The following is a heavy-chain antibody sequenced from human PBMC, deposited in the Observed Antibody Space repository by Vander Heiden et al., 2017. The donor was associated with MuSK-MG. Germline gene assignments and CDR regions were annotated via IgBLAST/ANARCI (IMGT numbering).Heavy chain of an antibody. D-gene: IGHD1-1*01. V-gene: IGHV3-15*01. Sequence: EVQLVESGGGLVKRGGSLRLPCAASGITLSNLWMTWVRQAPRKGLEWVGRIKSKGDGGTTDYAAPVVGRFTISRDDSINTLFLQMDSLRTEDTAVYYCTTDGPWSAGALDYWGQGTLVAVSS. CDR1: GITLSNLW. J-gene: IGHJ4*02. CDR3: TTDGPWSAGALDY. CDR2: IKSKGDGGTT.